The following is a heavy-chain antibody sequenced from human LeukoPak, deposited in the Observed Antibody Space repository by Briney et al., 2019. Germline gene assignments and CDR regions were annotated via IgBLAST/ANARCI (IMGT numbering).Heavy chain of an antibody. CDR2: ISGSGGST. D-gene: IGHD4-17*01. CDR1: GFTFSSYA. J-gene: IGHJ2*01. CDR3: AKGMGTTVTRPPYWYFDL. V-gene: IGHV3-23*01. Sequence: PGGSLRLSCAAPGFTFSSYAMSWVRQAPGKGLEWVSAISGSGGSTYYADSVKGRFTISRDNSKNTLYLQMNSLRAEDTAVYYCAKGMGTTVTRPPYWYFDLWGRGTLVTVSS.